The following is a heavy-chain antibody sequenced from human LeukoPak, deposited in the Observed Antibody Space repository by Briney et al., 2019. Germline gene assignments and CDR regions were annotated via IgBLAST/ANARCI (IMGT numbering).Heavy chain of an antibody. Sequence: ASVKVSCKASGYTFTSYAMNWVRQAPGQGLEWMGWINTNTGNPTYAQGFTGRFVFSLDTSVSTAYLQISSLKAEDTAVYYCAREQVATILYYYGMDVWGQGTTVTVSS. V-gene: IGHV7-4-1*02. CDR3: AREQVATILYYYGMDV. CDR2: INTNTGNP. J-gene: IGHJ6*02. CDR1: GYTFTSYA. D-gene: IGHD5-12*01.